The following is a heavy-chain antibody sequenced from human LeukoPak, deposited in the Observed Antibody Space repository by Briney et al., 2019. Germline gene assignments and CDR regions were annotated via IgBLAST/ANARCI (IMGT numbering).Heavy chain of an antibody. CDR3: ARLNVNYYYMDV. CDR2: IYTSGST. CDR1: GGSISSGSYY. J-gene: IGHJ6*03. D-gene: IGHD2/OR15-2a*01. Sequence: SQTLSLTCTVSGGSISSGSYYWSWIRQPAGKGLEWIGRIYTSGSTNYNPSLKSRVTISVDTSKNQFSLKLSSVTAADTAVYYCARLNVNYYYMDVWGKGTAVTVSS. V-gene: IGHV4-61*02.